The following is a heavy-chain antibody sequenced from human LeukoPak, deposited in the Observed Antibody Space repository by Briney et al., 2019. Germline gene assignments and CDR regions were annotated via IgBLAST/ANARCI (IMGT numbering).Heavy chain of an antibody. J-gene: IGHJ4*02. CDR1: GGSFSGYY. CDR3: ARFARASGY. Sequence: SETLSLTCAVYGGSFSGYYWSWIRQPPGKGLVWIGEINHSGSTNYNPSLKSRVTISVDTSRNQFSLKLSSVTAADTAVDYCARFARASGYWGQGTLVTVPS. V-gene: IGHV4-34*01. CDR2: INHSGST. D-gene: IGHD3-10*01.